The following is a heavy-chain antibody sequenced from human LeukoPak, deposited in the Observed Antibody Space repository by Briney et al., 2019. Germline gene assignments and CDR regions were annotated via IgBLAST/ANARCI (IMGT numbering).Heavy chain of an antibody. Sequence: GGSLRLSCTTSGFTFGDYTMTWFRQAPEKGLEWVGFIRSKTYGGTTEDAASVKGRFAISRDDSKSIAYLQMNSLKTEDTAVYYCIRGGANSPFDYWGQGTLVTVSS. CDR2: IRSKTYGGTT. V-gene: IGHV3-49*03. D-gene: IGHD1-1*01. CDR3: IRGGANSPFDY. J-gene: IGHJ4*02. CDR1: GFTFGDYT.